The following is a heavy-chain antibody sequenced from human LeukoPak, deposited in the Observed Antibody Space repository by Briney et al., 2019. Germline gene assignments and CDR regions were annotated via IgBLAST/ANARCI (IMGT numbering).Heavy chain of an antibody. J-gene: IGHJ3*02. V-gene: IGHV4-59*01. D-gene: IGHD3-22*01. CDR1: GGSISSYY. CDR2: IYYSGSA. CDR3: ARAVYYDSSAYGDVFDI. Sequence: SETLSLTCTVSGGSISSYYWSWIRQPPGNGLEWIGYIYYSGSANYNPSLMSRVTISVDTSKNQFSLKLSSVTAADTAVYYCARAVYYDSSAYGDVFDIWGQGTMVTVSS.